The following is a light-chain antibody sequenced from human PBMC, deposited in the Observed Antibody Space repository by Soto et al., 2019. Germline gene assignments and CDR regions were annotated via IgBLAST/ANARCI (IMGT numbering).Light chain of an antibody. J-gene: IGKJ1*01. Sequence: DIQMTQSPSSLSGSVGDRVTITCRASQRISNYLNWYQQKPGEVPKLLIYAASSLQSGVPSRFSGGGSGTDFTLTISSLQPEDFAMYYCQQSYSARTWTFGQGTKVEIK. V-gene: IGKV1-39*01. CDR3: QQSYSARTWT. CDR2: AAS. CDR1: QRISNY.